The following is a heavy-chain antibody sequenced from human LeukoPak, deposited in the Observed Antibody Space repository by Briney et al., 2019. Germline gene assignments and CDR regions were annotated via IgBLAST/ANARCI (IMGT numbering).Heavy chain of an antibody. Sequence: SETLSLTCTVSGGSISSYYWSWIRQSPGKGLEWIGYIYFSGSTNYNPSLKSRVTISIDTSKSQISLKLNSVTAADTAVYYCARAVTYYDILTGYYPDAFDIWGQGTMVTVSS. J-gene: IGHJ3*02. V-gene: IGHV4-59*01. CDR2: IYFSGST. CDR3: ARAVTYYDILTGYYPDAFDI. D-gene: IGHD3-9*01. CDR1: GGSISSYY.